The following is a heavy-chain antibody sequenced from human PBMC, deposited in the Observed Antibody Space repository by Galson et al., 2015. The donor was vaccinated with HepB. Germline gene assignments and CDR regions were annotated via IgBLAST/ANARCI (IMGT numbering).Heavy chain of an antibody. CDR3: ARDRDGILWFGELGY. D-gene: IGHD3-10*01. J-gene: IGHJ4*02. CDR1: GFTFSSYA. V-gene: IGHV3-30-3*01. Sequence: SLRLSCAASGFTFSSYAMHWVRQAPGKGLEWVAVISYDGSNKYYADSVKGRFTISRDNSKNTLYLQMNSLRAEDTAVYYCARDRDGILWFGELGYWGQGTLVTVSS. CDR2: ISYDGSNK.